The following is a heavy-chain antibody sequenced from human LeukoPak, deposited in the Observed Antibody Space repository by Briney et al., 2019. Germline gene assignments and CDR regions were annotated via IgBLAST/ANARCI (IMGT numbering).Heavy chain of an antibody. D-gene: IGHD2-21*02. CDR2: ISSSSSTI. V-gene: IGHV3-48*04. CDR3: AREAYCGGDCYSGWGYYYYMDV. CDR1: GFTFSSYS. Sequence: GGSLRLSCAASGFTFSSYSMNWVRQAPGKGLEWVSYISSSSSTIYYADSVKGRFTIYRDYAKNSLYPQMNCLRGEDTALYYCAREAYCGGDCYSGWGYYYYMDVWGKGTTVTVSS. J-gene: IGHJ6*03.